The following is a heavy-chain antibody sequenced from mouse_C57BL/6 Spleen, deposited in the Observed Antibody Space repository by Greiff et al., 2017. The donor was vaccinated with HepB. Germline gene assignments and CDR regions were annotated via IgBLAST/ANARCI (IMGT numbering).Heavy chain of an antibody. CDR3: ARFPLDGYYVEGDY. Sequence: QVQLKESGAELARPGASVKLSCKASGYTFTSYGISWVKQRTGQGLEWIGEIYPRSGNTYYNEKFKGKATLTADKSSSTAYMELRSLTSEDSAVYFCARFPLDGYYVEGDYWGQGTTLTVSS. V-gene: IGHV1-81*01. D-gene: IGHD2-3*01. CDR2: IYPRSGNT. CDR1: GYTFTSYG. J-gene: IGHJ2*01.